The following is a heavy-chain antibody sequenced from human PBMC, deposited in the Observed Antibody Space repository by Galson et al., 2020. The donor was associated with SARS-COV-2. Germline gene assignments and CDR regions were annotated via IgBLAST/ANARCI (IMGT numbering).Heavy chain of an antibody. D-gene: IGHD1-26*01. CDR2: IYQSGST. J-gene: IGHJ3*02. CDR1: GSLSCNYY. CDR3: ALRSGTYYTDAFDI. Sequence: SETLSLTFTVSGSLSCNYYWGWIRQPPGKGLEWIGRIYQSGSTYYNPSLKSRVTISKDTSKKDFSLKLTSVTAADMAVYYCALRSGTYYTDAFDIWGQGTMIFVSS. V-gene: IGHV4-38-2*02.